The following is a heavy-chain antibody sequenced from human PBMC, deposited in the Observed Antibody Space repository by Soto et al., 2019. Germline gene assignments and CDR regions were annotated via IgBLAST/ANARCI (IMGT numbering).Heavy chain of an antibody. Sequence: EVQLVESGGGLVKPGGSLRLSCAASGFTFSSYSMNWVRQAPGKGLEWVSSISSSSSYIYYADSVKGRFTISRDNAKNSLYLKMNSLRAEDTAVYYCASTSNSSSWYGNWFDPWGQGTLVTVSS. CDR2: ISSSSSYI. J-gene: IGHJ5*02. V-gene: IGHV3-21*01. CDR1: GFTFSSYS. CDR3: ASTSNSSSWYGNWFDP. D-gene: IGHD6-13*01.